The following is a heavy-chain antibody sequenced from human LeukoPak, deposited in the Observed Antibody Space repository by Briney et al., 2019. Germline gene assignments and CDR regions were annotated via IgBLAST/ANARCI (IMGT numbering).Heavy chain of an antibody. Sequence: GGSLRLSCAASGFTFSSYSMSWVRQAPGKGLEWVSSIVSSGSYIYYADSVKGRFTISRDNAKNSLYLKMNSLRAEDTAVYYCVRESGGYCSTTSCYKGYFDYWGQGTLVTVSS. CDR2: IVSSGSYI. CDR3: VRESGGYCSTTSCYKGYFDY. CDR1: GFTFSSYS. J-gene: IGHJ4*02. D-gene: IGHD2-2*02. V-gene: IGHV3-21*01.